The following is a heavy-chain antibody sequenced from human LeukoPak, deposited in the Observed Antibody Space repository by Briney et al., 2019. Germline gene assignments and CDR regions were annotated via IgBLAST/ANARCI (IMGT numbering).Heavy chain of an antibody. D-gene: IGHD6-19*01. CDR3: AGAVAGTVRFGY. Sequence: PGGSLRLSCAASGFTFSSYGMHWVRQAPGKGLEGVAFIRYDGSNKYYADSVKGRFTISRDNSKNTLYLQMNSLRAEDTAVYYCAGAVAGTVRFGYWGQGTLVTVSS. J-gene: IGHJ4*02. V-gene: IGHV3-30*02. CDR2: IRYDGSNK. CDR1: GFTFSSYG.